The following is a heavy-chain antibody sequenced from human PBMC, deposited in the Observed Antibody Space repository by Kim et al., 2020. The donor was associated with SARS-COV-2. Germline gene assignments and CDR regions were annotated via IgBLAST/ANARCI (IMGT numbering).Heavy chain of an antibody. CDR2: T. J-gene: IGHJ4*02. V-gene: IGHV3-23*01. D-gene: IGHD1-26*01. Sequence: TYYSDSVKGRFTTSRDHSQNTTYLQMDSLRAEDSAVYYCAKGPPWEFFDYWGQGMLVTVSS. CDR3: AKGPPWEFFDY.